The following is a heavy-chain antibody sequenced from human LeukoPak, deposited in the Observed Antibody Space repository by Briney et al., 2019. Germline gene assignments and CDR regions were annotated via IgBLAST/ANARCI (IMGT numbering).Heavy chain of an antibody. D-gene: IGHD6-13*01. CDR3: VRASRAAAGDFDY. CDR1: GFTFSNYD. CDR2: IGIAGDT. Sequence: GGSLRLSCAASGFTFSNYDMHWVRHSTGKGLEWVSGIGIAGDTYHVDSVKGRFTISRQNAKNSLYLQMNSLRVGDTAVYYCVRASRAAAGDFDYWGQGTLVTVSS. J-gene: IGHJ4*02. V-gene: IGHV3-13*01.